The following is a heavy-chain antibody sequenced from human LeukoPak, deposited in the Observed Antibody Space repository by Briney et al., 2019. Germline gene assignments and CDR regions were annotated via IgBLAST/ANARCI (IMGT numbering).Heavy chain of an antibody. V-gene: IGHV3-7*01. D-gene: IGHD6-13*01. J-gene: IGHJ4*02. CDR3: ARDSPHSSSFAYDY. Sequence: GGSLRLSCAASGFTFSSYWMIWVRQAPGKGLECVANIKLDGSEKYYVDSVKGRFTISRDNAKNSVYMQMWSLRAEDTAMYYCARDSPHSSSFAYDYWGQGTLVTVSS. CDR2: IKLDGSEK. CDR1: GFTFSSYW.